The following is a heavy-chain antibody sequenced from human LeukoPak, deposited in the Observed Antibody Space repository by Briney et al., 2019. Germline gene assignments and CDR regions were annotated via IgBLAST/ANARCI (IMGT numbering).Heavy chain of an antibody. Sequence: HPGGSLRLSCAASGFTFSNYWMSWVRQAPGKGLEWVANIKQDGSEKYYVDSVKGRFTISRDNAKNSLYLQMNGLRAEDTAAYYCARDPSSSWYYLAYWGQGTLVTVSS. V-gene: IGHV3-7*01. J-gene: IGHJ4*02. CDR3: ARDPSSSWYYLAY. CDR1: GFTFSNYW. CDR2: IKQDGSEK. D-gene: IGHD6-13*01.